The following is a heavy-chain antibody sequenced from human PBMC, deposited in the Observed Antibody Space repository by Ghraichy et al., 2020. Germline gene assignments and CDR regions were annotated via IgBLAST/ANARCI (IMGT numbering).Heavy chain of an antibody. CDR2: VYYTGST. CDR1: GGSISSYY. D-gene: IGHD4-17*01. J-gene: IGHJ4*02. V-gene: IGHV4-59*01. CDR3: ARWGRYGAN. Sequence: SETLSLTCTISGGSISSYYWSWIRQPPGKGLEWIGYVYYTGSTTYSPSLKSRVTISIDTSKNQFSLKLSSVTTADTAVYYCARWGRYGANWGQGTLVTVSS.